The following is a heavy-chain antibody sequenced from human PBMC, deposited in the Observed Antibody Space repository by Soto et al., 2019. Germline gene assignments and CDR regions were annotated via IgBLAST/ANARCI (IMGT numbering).Heavy chain of an antibody. CDR3: ARDVERYCSSTSCLLSPYFDY. Sequence: PGGSLRLSCAVSGFTLNNYAMSWVRQAPGKGLEWVSNLSGSSSYTNYADSVKGRFTISRDNAKNSLYLQMNSLRAEDTAVYYCARDVERYCSSTSCLLSPYFDYWGQGTLVTVSS. CDR1: GFTLNNYA. CDR2: LSGSSSYT. D-gene: IGHD2-2*01. V-gene: IGHV3-11*06. J-gene: IGHJ4*02.